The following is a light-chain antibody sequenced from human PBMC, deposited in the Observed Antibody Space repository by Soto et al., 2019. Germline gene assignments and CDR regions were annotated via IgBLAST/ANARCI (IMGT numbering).Light chain of an antibody. CDR3: SSYTTSTTPVL. V-gene: IGLV2-14*01. Sequence: QSALTQPASVSGSPGQSITISCTGTSSDVGAYNYVSWYQQHPGKAPKLMIYEVNNRPSGVSNRFSGSKSGNTASLTISGLQAEDEADYYCSSYTTSTTPVLFGGGT. J-gene: IGLJ2*01. CDR2: EVN. CDR1: SSDVGAYNY.